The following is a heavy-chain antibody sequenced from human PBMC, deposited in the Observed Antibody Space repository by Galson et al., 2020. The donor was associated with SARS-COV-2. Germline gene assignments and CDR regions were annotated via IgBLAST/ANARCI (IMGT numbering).Heavy chain of an antibody. Sequence: GWISAYNGNTNYAQKLQGRVTMTTDTSTSTAYMELRSLRSDDTAVYYCATQGGGYSSSWYHFDYWGQGTLVTVSS. CDR3: ATQGGGYSSSWYHFDY. D-gene: IGHD6-13*01. V-gene: IGHV1-18*01. J-gene: IGHJ4*02. CDR2: ISAYNGNT.